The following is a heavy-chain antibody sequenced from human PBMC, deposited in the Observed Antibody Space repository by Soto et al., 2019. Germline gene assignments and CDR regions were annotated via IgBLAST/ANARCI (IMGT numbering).Heavy chain of an antibody. CDR2: IFYTGDT. V-gene: IGHV4-38-2*02. J-gene: IGHJ5*02. Sequence: LSLTCSVSDYSINSGFFWGWIRQPPGKGLEWIGSIFYTGDTYYNPSLKSRITMSVDTSRNQFSLKLTSLTAADTAVYYCARDTNSLDPWGQGTLVTVS. CDR3: ARDTNSLDP. CDR1: DYSINSGFF. D-gene: IGHD3-16*01.